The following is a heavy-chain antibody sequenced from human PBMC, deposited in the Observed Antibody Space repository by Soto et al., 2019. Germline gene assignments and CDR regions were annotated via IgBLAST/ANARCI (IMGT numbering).Heavy chain of an antibody. CDR2: IYRDDDK. J-gene: IGHJ4*02. CDR3: AHTVARGAYWETFNY. CDR1: GLSLMTNGVG. V-gene: IGHV2-5*02. Sequence: QITLKESGPTLVKLTETLTLTCTVSGLSLMTNGVGVGWFRQPPGKALEWLALIYRDDDKRYRPSLKSRVTITKDTTKNQVVLTMTNMDPVDTATYYCAHTVARGAYWETFNYWGQGTLVTVSP. D-gene: IGHD1-26*01.